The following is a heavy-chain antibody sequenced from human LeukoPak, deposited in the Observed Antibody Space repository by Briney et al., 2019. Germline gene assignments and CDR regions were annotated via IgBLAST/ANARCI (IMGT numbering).Heavy chain of an antibody. D-gene: IGHD3-10*01. Sequence: SETLSLTCTVSGGSISSYYWSWIRQPPGKGLEWIGYIYYSGSTNYNPSLKSRVTISVDTSKNQFSLKLSSVTAADTAVYYCAREVRDYYYYMDVWGKGTTVIISS. CDR3: AREVRDYYYYMDV. CDR1: GGSISSYY. J-gene: IGHJ6*03. V-gene: IGHV4-59*01. CDR2: IYYSGST.